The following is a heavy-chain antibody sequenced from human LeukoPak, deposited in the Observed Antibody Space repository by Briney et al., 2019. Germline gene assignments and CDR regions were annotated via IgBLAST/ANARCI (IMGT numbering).Heavy chain of an antibody. V-gene: IGHV1-18*01. D-gene: IGHD6-13*01. J-gene: IGHJ1*01. CDR2: ISAYNGNT. CDR1: GYTFTSYG. CDR3: ARDAYSSSWYEYFQH. Sequence: ASVKVSCKASGYTFTSYGISWVRQAPGQGLEWMGWISAYNGNTNDAQKLQGRVTMTTDTSTSTAYLELRSLRSDDPAVYYCARDAYSSSWYEYFQHWGQGTMVTVSS.